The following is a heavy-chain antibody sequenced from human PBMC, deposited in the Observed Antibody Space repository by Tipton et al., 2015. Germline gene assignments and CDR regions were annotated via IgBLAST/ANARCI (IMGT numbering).Heavy chain of an antibody. V-gene: IGHV4-59*11. D-gene: IGHD2-21*01. CDR1: GGSISGRY. J-gene: IGHJ6*02. CDR3: ASGAGTYNPFGEFYRFFGLDV. Sequence: TLSLTCTVSGGSISGRYWTWIRQSPGKGLEWIGYTYYTGGTKYNPSLESRLTISLGTSENQFSLRLTSVTAADTAVYFCASGAGTYNPFGEFYRFFGLDVWGQGTTVTVSS. CDR2: TYYTGGT.